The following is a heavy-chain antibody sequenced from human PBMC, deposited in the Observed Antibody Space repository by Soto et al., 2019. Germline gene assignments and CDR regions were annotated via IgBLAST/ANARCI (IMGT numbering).Heavy chain of an antibody. CDR3: ARGSLGYCSSTSCYAVDY. D-gene: IGHD2-2*01. CDR1: GYTFTSYD. V-gene: IGHV1-8*01. CDR2: MNPNSGNT. Sequence: QVPLVQSGAEVKKPGASVKVSCKASGYTFTSYDINWVRQATGQGLEWMGWMNPNSGNTGYAQKFQGRVTMTRNTSISTAYMELSSLRSEDTAVYYCARGSLGYCSSTSCYAVDYWGQGTLVTVSS. J-gene: IGHJ4*02.